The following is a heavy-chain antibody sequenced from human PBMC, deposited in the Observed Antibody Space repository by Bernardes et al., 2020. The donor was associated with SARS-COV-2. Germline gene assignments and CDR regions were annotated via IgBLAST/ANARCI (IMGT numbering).Heavy chain of an antibody. CDR3: AKPSSILWIGEGRGGFHL. J-gene: IGHJ3*01. D-gene: IGHD3-10*01. CDR2: ISYEGSKK. Sequence: GGSLRLSCAVSGFNFNNFGMHWVRQAPGRGLEWVAVISYEGSKKYYADFVKGRFSISRDNSKRTVYLQMNNLGAEDTAVYYCAKPSSILWIGEGRGGFHLWGQGTMVSVYS. CDR1: GFNFNNFG. V-gene: IGHV3-30*18.